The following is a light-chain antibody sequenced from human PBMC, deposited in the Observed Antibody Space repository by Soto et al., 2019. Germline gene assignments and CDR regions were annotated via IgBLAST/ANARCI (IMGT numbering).Light chain of an antibody. CDR1: QSVSCSY. V-gene: IGKV3-20*01. CDR3: QQYGSSPIT. J-gene: IGKJ5*01. CDR2: VAS. Sequence: EIVLTQSPGTLSLSPGERATLSCRASQSVSCSYLAWYQQRPGQAPRLLIYVASNRATGTPDRFSGSGSGTDFTLTISRLEPEDFAVYYCQQYGSSPITFGQGTRLEIK.